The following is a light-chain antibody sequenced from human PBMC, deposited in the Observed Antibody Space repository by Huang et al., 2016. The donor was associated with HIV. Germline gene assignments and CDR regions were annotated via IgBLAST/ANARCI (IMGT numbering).Light chain of an antibody. Sequence: EIVMTQSPVIVSVSPGERAALSCRASESIGRNLAWYQQRPGQAPRLLIYGAYTRATGIPARFSCSGSGTDFTLTITSLQSEDFAVYYCQQYNNWPPYTFGQGTRLEIK. CDR2: GAY. CDR3: QQYNNWPPYT. CDR1: ESIGRN. J-gene: IGKJ2*01. V-gene: IGKV3-15*01.